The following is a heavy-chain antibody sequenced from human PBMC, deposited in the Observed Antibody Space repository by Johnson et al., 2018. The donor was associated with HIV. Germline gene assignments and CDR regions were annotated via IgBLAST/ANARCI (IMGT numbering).Heavy chain of an antibody. CDR2: IKQDGSEK. J-gene: IGHJ3*02. V-gene: IGHV3-7*05. Sequence: VQLVESGGGLVQPGGSLRLSCAASGFTFSSYWMSWVRQAPGKGLEWVANIKQDGSEKYYVDSVKGRFTISRDKAKNSLYLQMNSLRAEDTAVYYCARDLVVGATPDHDAFDIWGQGTMVTVSS. CDR1: GFTFSSYW. D-gene: IGHD1-26*01. CDR3: ARDLVVGATPDHDAFDI.